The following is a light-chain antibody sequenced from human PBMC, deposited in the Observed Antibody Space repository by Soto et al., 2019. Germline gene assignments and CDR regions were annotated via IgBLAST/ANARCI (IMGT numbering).Light chain of an antibody. CDR2: GAS. Sequence: DIQMTQSPSTLSASVGDRVTITCRASQSISSWLAWYQQKPGEAPKLLIYGASSLESGVPSRFSGSGSGTEFTLTISSLQPDDFATYYCQQYNSYDMWSFGQGTKVDIK. J-gene: IGKJ1*01. CDR3: QQYNSYDMWS. CDR1: QSISSW. V-gene: IGKV1-5*01.